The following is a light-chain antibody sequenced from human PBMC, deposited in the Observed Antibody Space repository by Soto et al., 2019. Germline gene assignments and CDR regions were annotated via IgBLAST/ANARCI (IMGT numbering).Light chain of an antibody. CDR2: QDS. CDR1: KLGDKY. J-gene: IGLJ7*01. CDR3: QAWDSSNHAV. Sequence: SYELTQPPSVSVSPGQTASITCSGDKLGDKYACWYQQKPGQSPVLVIYQDSKRPSGIPERFSGSNSGNTATLTISGTQAMDEADYYCQAWDSSNHAVFGGGTQLTVL. V-gene: IGLV3-1*01.